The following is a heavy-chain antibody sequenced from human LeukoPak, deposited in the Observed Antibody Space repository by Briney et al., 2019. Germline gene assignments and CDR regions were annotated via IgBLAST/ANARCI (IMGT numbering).Heavy chain of an antibody. V-gene: IGHV3-23*01. CDR1: GFTFSSYA. CDR2: ISGSGGST. D-gene: IGHD3-10*01. J-gene: IGHJ4*02. Sequence: GGSLRLSCAASGFTFSSYAMSWVRQAPGKGLEWVSAISGSGGSTYYADSVKGRFTISRDNSKNTLYLQMNSLRAEDTAVYYCAREDSYYYGSGSYPFDYWGQGTLDTVSS. CDR3: AREDSYYYGSGSYPFDY.